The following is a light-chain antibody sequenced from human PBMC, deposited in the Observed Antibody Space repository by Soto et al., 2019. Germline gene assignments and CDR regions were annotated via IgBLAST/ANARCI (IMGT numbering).Light chain of an antibody. V-gene: IGKV3-20*01. CDR1: QSVSNNY. J-gene: IGKJ1*01. Sequence: IVLTQSPGTVSLSPGERATLSCRASQSVSNNYLAWYQQKSGQAPRLLIYGASNRVTGIPDRFSGSGSGTDFTLTISRLEPEDFAVYYCQQYGSSPRTFGQGTKVDIK. CDR3: QQYGSSPRT. CDR2: GAS.